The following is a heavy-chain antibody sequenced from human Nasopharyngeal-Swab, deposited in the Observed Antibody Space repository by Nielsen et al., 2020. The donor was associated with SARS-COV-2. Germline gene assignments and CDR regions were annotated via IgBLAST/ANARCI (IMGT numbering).Heavy chain of an antibody. CDR1: GFPFSTYD. CDR3: ATQYNSSSYYYFGMDV. D-gene: IGHD6-6*01. V-gene: IGHV3-23*01. CDR2: IGGRGGRA. J-gene: IGHJ6*02. Sequence: GESLKISCTASGFPFSTYDKNWVREAPGKGLEWVSSIGGRGGRAYYAESVRGRFTISRDNSKNMVFLQMNSLRAEDTAVYYCATQYNSSSYYYFGMDVWGPGTTVTVSS.